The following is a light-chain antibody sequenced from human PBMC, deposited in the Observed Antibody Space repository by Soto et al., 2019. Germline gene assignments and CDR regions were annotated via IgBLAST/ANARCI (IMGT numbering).Light chain of an antibody. CDR2: GAS. V-gene: IGKV3-20*01. CDR1: QSVDSDY. CDR3: QHYAGLPPWT. J-gene: IGKJ1*01. Sequence: GLKQSPVTLPLSPGERATLSCRASQSVDSDYVAWYQQKPGQAPRLLIYGASRRATGIPDRFSGSGSGTDFTLTISRLEPEDFAVYYCQHYAGLPPWTFGQVTMVAIK.